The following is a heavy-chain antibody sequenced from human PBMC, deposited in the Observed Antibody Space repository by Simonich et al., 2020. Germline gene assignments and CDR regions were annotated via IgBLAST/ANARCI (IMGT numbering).Heavy chain of an antibody. CDR3: ARASRGTWWYYYFDY. CDR2: ISADNGNT. V-gene: IGHV1-18*01. CDR1: GYTFTSYG. Sequence: QVQLVQSGAEVKKPGASVKVSCKASGYTFTSYGISGVRQAPGQGLEWMDRISADNGNTNYEQKRQGRVTMTTDTSTSTAYMELRSLRSDDTAVYYCARASRGTWWYYYFDYWGQGTLVTVSS. D-gene: IGHD2-15*01. J-gene: IGHJ4*02.